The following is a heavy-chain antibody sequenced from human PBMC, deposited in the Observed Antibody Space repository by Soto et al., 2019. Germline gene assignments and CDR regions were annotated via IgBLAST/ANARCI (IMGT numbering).Heavy chain of an antibody. Sequence: QMQLVESGGGLVKPGGSLRLSCVASGNSFSDYYMSWIRQAPGTGLEWISYISSSGIYTNYAESVKGRFTISRDNAKHSLHLQMTSLRAEDTAMYDCARDPATRHLHSASRLLTWFDPWGQGTLVTVSS. D-gene: IGHD2-15*01. V-gene: IGHV3-11*05. CDR3: ARDPATRHLHSASRLLTWFDP. CDR1: GNSFSDYY. CDR2: ISSSGIYT. J-gene: IGHJ5*02.